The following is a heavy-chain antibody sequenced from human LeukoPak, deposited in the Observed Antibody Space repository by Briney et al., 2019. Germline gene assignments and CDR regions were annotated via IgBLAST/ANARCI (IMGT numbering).Heavy chain of an antibody. CDR3: ARDSPPAYCSSGSCYFDS. Sequence: SETLSLTCTVSGGSISGGSYYWSWIRQPAGKGLEWIGRIYTSGSTDYNPSLKSRVTISRDTSKNEFSLILSSLTAADTAVYYCARDSPPAYCSSGSCYFDSWGQGTLVTVSS. CDR1: GGSISGGSYY. J-gene: IGHJ4*02. D-gene: IGHD2-15*01. CDR2: IYTSGST. V-gene: IGHV4-61*02.